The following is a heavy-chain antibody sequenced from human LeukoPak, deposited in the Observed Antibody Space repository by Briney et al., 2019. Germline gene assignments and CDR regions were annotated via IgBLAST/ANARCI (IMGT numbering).Heavy chain of an antibody. V-gene: IGHV3-74*01. CDR3: AREKGALGDYVWGSYLPDY. CDR1: GFTFSSYW. CDR2: INSDGSST. Sequence: PGGSLRLSCAASGFTFSSYWMHWVRQAPGKGLVWVSRINSDGSSTSYADSVKGRFTISRDNAKNTLYLQMNSLRAEDTAVYYCAREKGALGDYVWGSYLPDYWGQGTLVTVSS. J-gene: IGHJ4*02. D-gene: IGHD3-16*02.